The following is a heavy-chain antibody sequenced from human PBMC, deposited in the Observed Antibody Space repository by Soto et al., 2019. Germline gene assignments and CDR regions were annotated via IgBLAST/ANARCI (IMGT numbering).Heavy chain of an antibody. J-gene: IGHJ6*02. CDR3: ASTIRLRFLEWQTPGYYYGMDV. CDR1: GGSISSSSYY. D-gene: IGHD3-3*01. CDR2: IYYSGST. V-gene: IGHV4-39*01. Sequence: PSDTLSLTCTVSGGSISSSSYYRGWIRQPPGKGLEWIGSIYYSGSTYYNPSLKSRVTISVDTSKNQFSLKLSSVTAADTAVYYCASTIRLRFLEWQTPGYYYGMDVWGQGTTVT.